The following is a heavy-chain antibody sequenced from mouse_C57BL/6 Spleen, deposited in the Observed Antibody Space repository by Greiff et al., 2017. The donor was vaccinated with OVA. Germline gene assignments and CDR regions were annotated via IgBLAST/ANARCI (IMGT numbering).Heavy chain of an antibody. D-gene: IGHD2-4*01. Sequence: EVQLQQSGPELVKPGASVKISCKASGYSFTGYYMNWVKQSPEKSLEWIGEINPSTGGTTYNQKFKAKATLTVDKSSSTAYMQLKSLTSEDSAVYYCARYDYDVYYAMDYWGQGTSVTVSS. CDR3: ARYDYDVYYAMDY. V-gene: IGHV1-42*01. J-gene: IGHJ4*01. CDR2: INPSTGGT. CDR1: GYSFTGYY.